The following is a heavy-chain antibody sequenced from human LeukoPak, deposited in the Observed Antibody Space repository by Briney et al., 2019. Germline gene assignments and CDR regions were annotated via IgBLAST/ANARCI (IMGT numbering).Heavy chain of an antibody. J-gene: IGHJ6*02. CDR2: IYYSGST. CDR3: ARDKGFWSGYSYYYYGMDV. CDR1: GGSISSYY. Sequence: PSETLSLTCTVSGGSISSYYWSWIRQPPGKGLEWIGYIYYSGSTNYNPSLKSRVTMSVDTSKNQFSLKLSSVTAADTAVYYCARDKGFWSGYSYYYYGMDVWGQGTTVTVSS. V-gene: IGHV4-59*12. D-gene: IGHD3-3*01.